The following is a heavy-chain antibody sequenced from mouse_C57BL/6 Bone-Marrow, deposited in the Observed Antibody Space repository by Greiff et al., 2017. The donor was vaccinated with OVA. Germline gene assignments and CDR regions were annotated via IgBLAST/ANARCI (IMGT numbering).Heavy chain of an antibody. J-gene: IGHJ2*01. D-gene: IGHD2-4*01. CDR3: SSSDYDYFDY. Sequence: EVKLVESGGGLVKPGGSLKLSCAASGFTFSDYGMDWVRQAPEKGLEWVAYISSGSSTIYYADTVKGRVTISRDNAKNTLFLQMTSLRSEDTAMYYCSSSDYDYFDYWGQGTTLTVSS. V-gene: IGHV5-17*01. CDR1: GFTFSDYG. CDR2: ISSGSSTI.